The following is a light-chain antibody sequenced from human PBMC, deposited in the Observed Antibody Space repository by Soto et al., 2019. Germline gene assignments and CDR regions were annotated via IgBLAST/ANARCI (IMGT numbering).Light chain of an antibody. J-gene: IGLJ2*01. CDR2: YDI. CDR1: NIGSKS. CDR3: QVWDSSSDHVV. V-gene: IGLV3-21*04. Sequence: SYELTQPPSVSVAPGKTARITCGGNNIGSKSVHWYQQKPGQAPVLVIYYDIDRPSGIPERFSGSNTGNTATLTISRVEAGDEADYYCQVWDSSSDHVVFGAGTKLTVL.